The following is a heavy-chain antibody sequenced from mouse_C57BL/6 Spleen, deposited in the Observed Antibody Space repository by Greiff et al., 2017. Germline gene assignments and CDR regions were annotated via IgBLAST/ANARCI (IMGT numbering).Heavy chain of an antibody. Sequence: VQLQQPGAELVKPGASVKVSCKASGYTFTSYWMHWVKQRPGQGLEWIGRLHPSDSDTNYNQKFKGKATLTVDKSSSTAYMQLSSLTSEDSAVYYCAIEYDYEGAWFAYWGQGTLVTVSA. J-gene: IGHJ3*01. CDR3: AIEYDYEGAWFAY. CDR1: GYTFTSYW. V-gene: IGHV1-74*01. CDR2: LHPSDSDT. D-gene: IGHD2-4*01.